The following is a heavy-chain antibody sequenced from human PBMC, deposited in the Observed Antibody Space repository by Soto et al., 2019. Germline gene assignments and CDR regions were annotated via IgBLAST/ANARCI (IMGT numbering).Heavy chain of an antibody. J-gene: IGHJ6*02. D-gene: IGHD6-19*01. CDR2: TYYRSKWYN. CDR1: GDSVSSNSAA. V-gene: IGHV6-1*01. Sequence: SQTLSLTCAISGDSVSSNSAAWNWIRQSPSRGLEWLGRTYYRSKWYNDYAVSVKSRITINPDTSKNQFSLQLNSVTPEDTAVYYCAREVTESGYSSAWHYYYYGMDVWGQGTTVTVSS. CDR3: AREVTESGYSSAWHYYYYGMDV.